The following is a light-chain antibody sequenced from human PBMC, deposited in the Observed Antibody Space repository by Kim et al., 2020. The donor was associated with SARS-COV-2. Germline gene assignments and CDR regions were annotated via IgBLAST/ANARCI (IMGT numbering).Light chain of an antibody. CDR1: TGSVSTSYF. J-gene: IGLJ3*02. CDR3: VLYMGSGTWV. V-gene: IGLV8-61*01. CDR2: NTN. Sequence: GGTVTLTCGLGTGSVSTSYFPSWYQQTPGQAPRTLIYNTNTRSSGVPDRFSGSILGNKAALTITGAQADDESDYYCVLYMGSGTWVFGGGTKLTVL.